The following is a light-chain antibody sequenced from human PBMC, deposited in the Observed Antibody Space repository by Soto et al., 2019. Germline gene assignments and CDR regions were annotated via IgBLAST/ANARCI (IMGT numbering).Light chain of an antibody. CDR3: CSYSGSDSLL. V-gene: IGLV2-11*01. J-gene: IGLJ3*02. Sequence: QSVLTQPRSVSGSPGESVTISCSGTSSDVGSYNYVSWYQQYPGKAPKVMIYDVSERPSEVPVRFSGSKSGNTASLTISGLQAEDEAEYFCCSYSGSDSLLFGGGTKVTLL. CDR2: DVS. CDR1: SSDVGSYNY.